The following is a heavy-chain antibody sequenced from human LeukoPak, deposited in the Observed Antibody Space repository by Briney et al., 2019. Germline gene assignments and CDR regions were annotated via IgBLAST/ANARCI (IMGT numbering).Heavy chain of an antibody. CDR2: INTNTGNP. V-gene: IGHV7-4-1*02. CDR1: GYTFTSYA. J-gene: IGHJ4*02. D-gene: IGHD3-16*02. Sequence: ASVKVSCKASGYTFTSYAMNWVRQAPGQGLEWMGWINTNTGNPTYAQGFTGRFVFSLDTSVSTTYLQISSLKAEDTAVYFCARAFQSLGGLSLPDYWGQGTLLTVSS. CDR3: ARAFQSLGGLSLPDY.